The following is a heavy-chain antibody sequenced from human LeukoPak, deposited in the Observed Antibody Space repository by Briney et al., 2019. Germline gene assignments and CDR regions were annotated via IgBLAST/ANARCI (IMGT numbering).Heavy chain of an antibody. CDR1: GFTFSDYY. CDR3: ARDGIAAADYYYGMDV. CDR2: ISSSGSTI. J-gene: IGHJ6*02. V-gene: IGHV3-11*01. Sequence: GGSLRLSCAASGFTFSDYYMSWIRQAPGKGLEWVSYISSSGSTIYYADSVKGRFTISRDNAKNSLYLQMNSLRAEDTAVYYCARDGIAAADYYYGMDVWGQGTTVTVSS. D-gene: IGHD6-13*01.